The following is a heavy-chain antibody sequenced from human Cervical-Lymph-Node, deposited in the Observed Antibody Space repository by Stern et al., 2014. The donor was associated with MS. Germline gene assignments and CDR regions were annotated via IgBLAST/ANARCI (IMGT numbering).Heavy chain of an antibody. D-gene: IGHD3-9*01. Sequence: QVQLQESGPGLVKPSETLSLTCTVSGGSISSYYWSWIRQPPGKGLEWIGYIYYSGSTNYNPSLKSRVTISVDTSKNQFSLKLSSVTAADTAVYYCARVHPQTYYDILTGYPVGWFDPWGQGTLVTVSS. J-gene: IGHJ5*02. CDR1: GGSISSYY. V-gene: IGHV4-59*01. CDR2: IYYSGST. CDR3: ARVHPQTYYDILTGYPVGWFDP.